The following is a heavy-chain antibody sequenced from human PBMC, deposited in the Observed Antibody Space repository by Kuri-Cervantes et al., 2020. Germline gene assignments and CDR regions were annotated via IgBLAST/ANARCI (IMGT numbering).Heavy chain of an antibody. J-gene: IGHJ6*02. Sequence: ESLKISCAVYGGSFSGYYWSWIRQPPGKGLEWIGEINHSGSTNYNPSLKSRVTISVDTSKNQFSLKLSSVTAADTAVYYCARDRWNDLYYYGMDVWGQGTTVTVSS. CDR1: GGSFSGYY. CDR2: INHSGST. CDR3: ARDRWNDLYYYGMDV. D-gene: IGHD1-1*01. V-gene: IGHV4-34*01.